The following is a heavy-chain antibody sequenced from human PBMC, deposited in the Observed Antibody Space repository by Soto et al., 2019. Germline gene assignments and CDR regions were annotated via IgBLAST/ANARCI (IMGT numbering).Heavy chain of an antibody. CDR1: GGTFSSYT. J-gene: IGHJ5*02. CDR2: IIPILGIA. V-gene: IGHV1-69*08. D-gene: IGHD2-21*02. Sequence: QVQLVQSGAEVKKPGSSVKVSCKASGGTFSSYTISWVRQAPGQGLEWMGRIIPILGIANYAQKFQGRVTITADKSTSTASMELSSLRSEDTAVYYCARDGIVVVTAAWFDPWGQGTLVTVSS. CDR3: ARDGIVVVTAAWFDP.